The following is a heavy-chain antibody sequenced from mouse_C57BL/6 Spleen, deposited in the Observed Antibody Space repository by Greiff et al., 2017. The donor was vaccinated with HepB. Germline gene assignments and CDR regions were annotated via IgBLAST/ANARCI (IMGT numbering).Heavy chain of an antibody. D-gene: IGHD1-1*01. CDR1: GYTFTSYT. J-gene: IGHJ4*01. Sequence: VQLQQSGAELARPGASVKMSCKASGYTFTSYTMHWVKQRPGQGLEWIGYINPSSGYTKYNQKFKDKATLTADKSSSTAYMQLSSLTSEDSTVYYCASYYGSSPYYYAMDYWGQGTSVTVSS. V-gene: IGHV1-4*01. CDR2: INPSSGYT. CDR3: ASYYGSSPYYYAMDY.